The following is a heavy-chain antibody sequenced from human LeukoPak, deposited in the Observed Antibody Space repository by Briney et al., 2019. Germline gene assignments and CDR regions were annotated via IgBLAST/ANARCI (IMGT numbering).Heavy chain of an antibody. D-gene: IGHD2-2*02. CDR1: EFTFSSYV. CDR2: ISGGGSIT. CDR3: AKEGYCSSNSCYTGPLGY. V-gene: IGHV3-23*01. J-gene: IGHJ4*02. Sequence: GGSLRLSCVTSEFTFSSYVMNWVRQAPGKGLEWVSAISGGGSITKYADSVKGRFTISSDNSKDTLYLQMNSLRAEDTAVYYCAKEGYCSSNSCYTGPLGYWGLGTLVTVSS.